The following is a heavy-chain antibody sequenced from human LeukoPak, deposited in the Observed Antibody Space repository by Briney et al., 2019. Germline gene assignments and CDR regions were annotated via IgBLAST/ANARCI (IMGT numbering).Heavy chain of an antibody. CDR3: ARVPYYYGSGTYNGGWFDP. V-gene: IGHV4-39*07. J-gene: IGHJ5*02. CDR2: IYYSGST. D-gene: IGHD3-10*01. Sequence: SETLSLTCTVSGGSISSSSYYWGWIRQPPGKGLEWIGRIYYSGSTYYNPSLKSRVTISLDTSKNQFSLKLSSVTAADTAVYYCARVPYYYGSGTYNGGWFDPWGQGTLVTVSS. CDR1: GGSISSSSYY.